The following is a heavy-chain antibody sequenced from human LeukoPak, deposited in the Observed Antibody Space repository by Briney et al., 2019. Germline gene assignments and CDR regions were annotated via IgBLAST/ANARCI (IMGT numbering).Heavy chain of an antibody. V-gene: IGHV4-31*03. J-gene: IGHJ3*02. D-gene: IGHD3-22*01. Sequence: SETLSLTCTVSGDSISTGGYYWSWIRQHPGKGLEWIAYIYHTGNTYYNPSLKSRVIISVDTSKNQFSLRLSSVTAADTAVYYCARDPLDSRSWASRAFDIWGQGTMVTVSS. CDR3: ARDPLDSRSWASRAFDI. CDR1: GDSISTGGYY. CDR2: IYHTGNT.